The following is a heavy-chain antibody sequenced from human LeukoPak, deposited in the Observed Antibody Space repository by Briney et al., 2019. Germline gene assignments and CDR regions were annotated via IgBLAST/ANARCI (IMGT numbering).Heavy chain of an antibody. CDR1: GFTFSSYS. J-gene: IGHJ3*02. CDR2: ISSSSSYI. CDR3: ARDQYKQRASSNAFDI. V-gene: IGHV3-21*01. Sequence: GGSLRLSCAASGFTFSSYSMNWVRQAPGEGLEWVSSISSSSSYIYYADSVKGRFTISRDNAKNSLYLQMNSLRAEDTAVYYCARDQYKQRASSNAFDIWGQGTMVTVSS. D-gene: IGHD6-25*01.